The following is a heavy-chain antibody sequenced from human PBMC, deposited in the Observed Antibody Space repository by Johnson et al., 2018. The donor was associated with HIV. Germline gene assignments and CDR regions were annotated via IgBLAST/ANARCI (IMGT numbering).Heavy chain of an antibody. CDR2: ISYDGSNK. D-gene: IGHD6-6*01. CDR1: GFTFSSYA. V-gene: IGHV3-30-3*01. J-gene: IGHJ3*01. Sequence: QVLLVESGGGVVQPGRSLRLSCAASGFTFSSYAMHWVRQAPGKGLEWVAVISYDGSNKYYADSVKGRFTISRDNSKNTLYLQMNSLRAEDTALYYSARGGIEYNSPLGVGYAFDVWGQGTMVTVSS. CDR3: ARGGIEYNSPLGVGYAFDV.